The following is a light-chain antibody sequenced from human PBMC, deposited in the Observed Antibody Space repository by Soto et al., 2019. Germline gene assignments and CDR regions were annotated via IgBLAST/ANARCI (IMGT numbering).Light chain of an antibody. CDR1: QSVRSD. V-gene: IGKV3-15*01. CDR3: QQYNNWPRT. CDR2: GAH. J-gene: IGKJ1*01. Sequence: IVMTQFPATLSVSPGERSTLSCMASQSVRSDLVWYQQKPGQAPRLPIYGAHTRATAITARYSGSGSGTEFNLTISSLQSEDFAVYYCQQYNNWPRTVGQGTQVEIK.